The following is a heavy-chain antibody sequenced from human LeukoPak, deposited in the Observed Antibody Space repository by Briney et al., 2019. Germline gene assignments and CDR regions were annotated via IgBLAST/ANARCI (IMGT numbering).Heavy chain of an antibody. D-gene: IGHD2-2*01. CDR3: ARQQYQLGASGYYYYMDV. Sequence: SETLSLTCAVYAGSFSGYFWSWIRQPPGKGLEWIGYIYYSGSTNYNPSLKSRVTISVDTSKNQFSLKLSSVTAADTAVYYCARQQYQLGASGYYYYMDVWGKGTTVTVSS. J-gene: IGHJ6*03. V-gene: IGHV4-59*01. CDR2: IYYSGST. CDR1: AGSFSGYF.